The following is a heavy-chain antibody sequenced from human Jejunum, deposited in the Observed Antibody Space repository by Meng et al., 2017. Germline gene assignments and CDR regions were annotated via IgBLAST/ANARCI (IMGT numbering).Heavy chain of an antibody. J-gene: IGHJ5*02. V-gene: IGHV4-61*02. CDR1: GGSISSGNYS. CDR3: AREKGWYDGTQNWFDP. CDR2: IYLTGST. D-gene: IGHD6-19*01. Sequence: QVQRGGAGQGQLRPSQALSRTGTVSGGSISSGNYSWSWIRQPAGKGLEWIGHIYLTGSTNYNPSLMSRVTISSDTSKNQISLRLNSVTAADTAVYYCAREKGWYDGTQNWFDPWGQGTLVTVFS.